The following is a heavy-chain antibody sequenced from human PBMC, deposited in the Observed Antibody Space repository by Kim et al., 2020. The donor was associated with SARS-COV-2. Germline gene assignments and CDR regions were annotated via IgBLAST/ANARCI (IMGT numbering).Heavy chain of an antibody. D-gene: IGHD1-1*01. Sequence: SETLSLTCTVFGDSISSSNYYWGWIRQPPGQGLQWIVNILYSGSTYYNPSLRSRVSISVDTSKNQFSLKLSSVTAADTAVYYCARPHGGNGGGAWFDPWGQGTLVTVSS. V-gene: IGHV4-39*01. CDR1: GDSISSSNYY. J-gene: IGHJ5*02. CDR3: ARPHGGNGGGAWFDP. CDR2: ILYSGST.